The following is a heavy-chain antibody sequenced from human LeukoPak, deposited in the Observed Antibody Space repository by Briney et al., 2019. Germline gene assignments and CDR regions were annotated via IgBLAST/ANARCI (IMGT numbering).Heavy chain of an antibody. J-gene: IGHJ4*02. Sequence: SVKVSFKASGGTFISYSISWVRQAPGQGLEWMGRSIPIFDTSNYAQNLQGRVTISADKSTGTAYMELNNLRPGDTAVYFCVRDYDTSGPQKNYFDFWGQGTLVTVSS. V-gene: IGHV1-69*06. CDR1: GGTFISYS. CDR2: SIPIFDTS. D-gene: IGHD3-22*01. CDR3: VRDYDTSGPQKNYFDF.